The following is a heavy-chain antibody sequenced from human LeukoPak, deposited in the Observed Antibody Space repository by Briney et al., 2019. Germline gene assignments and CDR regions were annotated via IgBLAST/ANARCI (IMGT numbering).Heavy chain of an antibody. CDR2: ISGSGDRT. Sequence: GGSLRLSSAASGFTFSNYAMSWVRQAPGKGLEWVSGISGSGDRTHYADSVEGRFTISRDNSKNTLYLQVKSLRDEDTALYYCAKERSSGWPFDYWGQGTLVTVSS. J-gene: IGHJ4*02. CDR1: GFTFSNYA. CDR3: AKERSSGWPFDY. D-gene: IGHD6-19*01. V-gene: IGHV3-23*01.